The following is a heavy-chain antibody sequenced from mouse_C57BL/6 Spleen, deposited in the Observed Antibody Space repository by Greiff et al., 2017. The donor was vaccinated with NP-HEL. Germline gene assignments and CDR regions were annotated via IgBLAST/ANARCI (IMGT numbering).Heavy chain of an antibody. CDR3: ARAFYGNGAMDY. CDR2: ISSGSSTI. V-gene: IGHV5-17*01. Sequence: EVHLVESGGGLVKPGGSLKLSCAASGFTFSDYGMHWVRQAPEKGLEWVAYISSGSSTIYYADTVKGRFTISRDNAKNTLFLQMTSLRSEDTAMYYCARAFYGNGAMDYWGQGTSVTVSS. D-gene: IGHD2-10*01. J-gene: IGHJ4*01. CDR1: GFTFSDYG.